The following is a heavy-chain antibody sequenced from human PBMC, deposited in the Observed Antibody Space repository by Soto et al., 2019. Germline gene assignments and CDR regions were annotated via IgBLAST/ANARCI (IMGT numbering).Heavy chain of an antibody. CDR2: INTDGSTT. CDR3: ARGYNSIGYNWFDP. V-gene: IGHV3-74*01. J-gene: IGHJ5*02. D-gene: IGHD6-13*01. CDR1: GFTFSSYW. Sequence: PGGSLRLSCAASGFTFSSYWMHWVRQTPEKGLVWVSHINTDGSTTTYADPVKGRFTISRDNAKNTLFLQMNSLRAEDTAVYYCARGYNSIGYNWFDPWGEGT.